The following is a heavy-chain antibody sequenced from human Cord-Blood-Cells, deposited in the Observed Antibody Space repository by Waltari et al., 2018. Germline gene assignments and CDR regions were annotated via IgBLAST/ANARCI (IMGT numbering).Heavy chain of an antibody. Sequence: QVQMVQSGAEVKKHGASVKVSCKASGYTFTGYYMHCVRRAPGQGLEWLAWINPNSGGTNYAQKFQGRVTMTRDTSISTAYMELSRLRSDDTAVYYCARVGGLGDEMLNDYWGQGTLVTVSS. CDR1: GYTFTGYY. V-gene: IGHV1-2*02. CDR2: INPNSGGT. CDR3: ARVGGLGDEMLNDY. D-gene: IGHD3-16*01. J-gene: IGHJ4*02.